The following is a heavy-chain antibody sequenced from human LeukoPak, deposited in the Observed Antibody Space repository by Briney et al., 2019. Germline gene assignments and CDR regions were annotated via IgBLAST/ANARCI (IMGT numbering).Heavy chain of an antibody. J-gene: IGHJ4*02. Sequence: PSETLSLTCTVSVGSISSSSYYWGWIRQPPGKGLEWIGSIYYSGSTYYNPSLKSRVTISVDTSKNQFSLKLSSVTAADTAVYYCARQLGYCSGTSCYADKVDYWGQGTLVTVSS. CDR1: VGSISSSSYY. D-gene: IGHD2-2*01. CDR2: IYYSGST. V-gene: IGHV4-39*01. CDR3: ARQLGYCSGTSCYADKVDY.